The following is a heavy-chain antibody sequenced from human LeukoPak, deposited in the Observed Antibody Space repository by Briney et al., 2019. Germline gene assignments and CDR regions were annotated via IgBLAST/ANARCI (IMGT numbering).Heavy chain of an antibody. CDR3: AAGQTLWNYFDF. CDR1: GFTVSSNH. D-gene: IGHD3-10*01. CDR2: LYSGGST. Sequence: GGSLRPSCAASGFTVSSNHMIWVRRAPGKGPEWVSVLYSGGSTYHADSVKGRFTISRDNSKNTLYLQMNSLRPEDTAVYHCAAGQTLWNYFDFWGQGTLVTVSS. V-gene: IGHV3-66*02. J-gene: IGHJ4*02.